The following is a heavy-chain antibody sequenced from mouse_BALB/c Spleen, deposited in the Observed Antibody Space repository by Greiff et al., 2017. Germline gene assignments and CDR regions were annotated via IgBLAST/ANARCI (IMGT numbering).Heavy chain of an antibody. J-gene: IGHJ4*01. CDR2: ISTYYGDA. CDR3: ARSAITTAYYAMDY. Sequence: QVQLQQSGAELVRPGVSVKISCKGSGYTFTDYAMHWVKQSHAKSLEWIGVISTYYGDASYNQKFKGKATMTVDKSSSTAYMELARLTSEDSAIYYCARSAITTAYYAMDYWGQGTSVTVSS. V-gene: IGHV1S137*01. D-gene: IGHD1-2*01. CDR1: GYTFTDYA.